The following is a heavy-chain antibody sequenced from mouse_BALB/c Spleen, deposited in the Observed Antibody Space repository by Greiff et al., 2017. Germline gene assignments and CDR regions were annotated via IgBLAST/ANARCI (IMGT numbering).Heavy chain of an antibody. CDR3: ARGDYGYDVAMDY. Sequence: VQLQQSGTVLARPGASVKISCKASGYSFTGYYMHWVKQSHGKSLEWIGRVNPNNGGTSYNQKFKGKAILTVDKSSSTAYMELRSLTSEDSAVYYCARGDYGYDVAMDYWGQGTSVTVSS. CDR1: GYSFTGYY. D-gene: IGHD2-2*01. CDR2: VNPNNGGT. J-gene: IGHJ4*01. V-gene: IGHV1-26*01.